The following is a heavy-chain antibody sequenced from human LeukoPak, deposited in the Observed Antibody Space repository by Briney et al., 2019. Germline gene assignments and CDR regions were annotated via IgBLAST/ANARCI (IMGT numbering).Heavy chain of an antibody. CDR1: GGSISVRAYY. V-gene: IGHV4-39*01. CDR2: IYFGII. J-gene: IGHJ5*02. Sequence: SETLSLTCTVSGGSISVRAYYCGWLRLPPRNWLEYIGRIYFGIIFYNPSLKSRVTISVDTSKDQFSLNLTSVTAADTALYYCARHPPTNNWFDPWGQGILVTVSS. CDR3: ARHPPTNNWFDP.